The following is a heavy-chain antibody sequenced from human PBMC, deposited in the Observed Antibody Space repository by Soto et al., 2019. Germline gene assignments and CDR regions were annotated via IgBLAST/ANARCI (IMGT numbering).Heavy chain of an antibody. CDR2: ISGSGGST. V-gene: IGHV3-23*01. J-gene: IGHJ4*02. CDR1: GFTFSNYA. Sequence: PGGSLRLSCAASGFTFSNYAMNWVRQAPGKGLEWVSAISGSGGSTYYADSVKGRFTISRDNSKNTLYVQMNSLRVEDTAMYYCAKRTRTACFPFDYWGRGALVTVSS. CDR3: AKRTRTACFPFDY. D-gene: IGHD2-15*01.